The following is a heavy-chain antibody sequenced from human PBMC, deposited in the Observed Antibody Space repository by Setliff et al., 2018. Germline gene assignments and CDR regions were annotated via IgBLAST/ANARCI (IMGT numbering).Heavy chain of an antibody. J-gene: IGHJ4*02. D-gene: IGHD3-22*01. V-gene: IGHV3-49*04. CDR1: GFTFGDYA. CDR2: IKSKAYGGTT. CDR3: VKDKSGARRFSGFVFDF. Sequence: PGGSLRLSCTASGFTFGDYAMSWVRQAPGKGLEWVGFIKSKAYGGTTEYAASVKGRFTISRDDSKSIAYLQMNSLKTEDTALYHCVKDKSGARRFSGFVFDFWGQGTQVTVSS.